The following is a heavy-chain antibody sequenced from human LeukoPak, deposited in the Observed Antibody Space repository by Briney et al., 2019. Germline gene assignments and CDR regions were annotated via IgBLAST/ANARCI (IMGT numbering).Heavy chain of an antibody. V-gene: IGHV3-30*18. CDR2: ISCDGNDK. J-gene: IGHJ4*02. CDR3: AKDLRGYSSGWPADY. CDR1: GFTFSNYG. Sequence: GGSLRLSCAASGFTFSNYGMYWVRQAPGKGLEWVAIISCDGNDKYYADSVKGRFSISRDNSRNTLYLQMSSLKPEDTAVYYCAKDLRGYSSGWPADYWGQGTLVTVSS. D-gene: IGHD6-19*01.